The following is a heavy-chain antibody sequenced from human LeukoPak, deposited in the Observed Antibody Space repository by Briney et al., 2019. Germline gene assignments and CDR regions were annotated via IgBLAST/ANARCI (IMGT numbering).Heavy chain of an antibody. Sequence: PGGSLRLSCAASGFTFSSYSMNWVRQAPGKGLEWVSSISSSSSYIYYADSVKGRFTISRDNAKNSLYLQMNSLRAEDTAVYYCARVARDYYDSSGYYYFDYWGQGTLVTVSS. V-gene: IGHV3-21*01. CDR1: GFTFSSYS. D-gene: IGHD3-22*01. CDR3: ARVARDYYDSSGYYYFDY. CDR2: ISSSSSYI. J-gene: IGHJ4*02.